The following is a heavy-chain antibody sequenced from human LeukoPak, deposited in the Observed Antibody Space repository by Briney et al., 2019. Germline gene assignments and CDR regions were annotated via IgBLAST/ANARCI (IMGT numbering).Heavy chain of an antibody. CDR3: ARGTMMAGP. CDR2: INYSGTT. CDR1: GGSIGSYY. V-gene: IGHV4-59*01. Sequence: PETLSLTCSVSGGSIGSYYWSWIRQPPGKGLEWIGYINYSGTTNYNPSLKSRVSISTDTSKNQFSLKLSSVTAADTAVYYCARGTMMAGPWGQGTQVTVSS. D-gene: IGHD3-22*01. J-gene: IGHJ5*02.